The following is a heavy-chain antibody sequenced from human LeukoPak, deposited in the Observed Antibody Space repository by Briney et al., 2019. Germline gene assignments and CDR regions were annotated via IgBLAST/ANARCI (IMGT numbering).Heavy chain of an antibody. CDR2: IYTSGST. Sequence: NTSETLSLTCTVTGGSISSYYWSWIRQPAGKGLEWIGRIYTSGSTNYNPSLKSRVTMSVDTSKNQFSLKLSSVTAADTAVYYCAREGCSSTGCYRRRGYFDYWGQGTLVTVSS. D-gene: IGHD2-2*02. J-gene: IGHJ4*02. CDR3: AREGCSSTGCYRRRGYFDY. V-gene: IGHV4-4*07. CDR1: GGSISSYY.